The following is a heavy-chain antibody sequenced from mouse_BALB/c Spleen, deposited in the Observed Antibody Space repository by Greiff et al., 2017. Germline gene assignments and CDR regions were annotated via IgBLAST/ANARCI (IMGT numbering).Heavy chain of an antibody. CDR2: ILPGSGST. Sequence: VKVVESGAELMKPGASVKISCKATGYTFSSYWIEWVKQRPGHGLEWIGEILPGSGSTNYNEKFKGKATFTADTSSNTAYMQLSSLTSEDSAVYYCARAMHGYDAAYWGQGTLVTVSA. CDR1: GYTFSSYW. J-gene: IGHJ3*01. V-gene: IGHV1-9*01. CDR3: ARAMHGYDAAY. D-gene: IGHD2-2*01.